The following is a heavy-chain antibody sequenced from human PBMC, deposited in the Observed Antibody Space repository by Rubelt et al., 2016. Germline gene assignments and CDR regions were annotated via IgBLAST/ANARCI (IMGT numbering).Heavy chain of an antibody. CDR2: ISAYNGNT. Sequence: QVQLVQSGAEVKKPGASVKVSCKASGYTFTSYGISWVRQAPGQGLEWMGWISAYNGNTNYAQKLQGRVTRTPDTSTSTAYMERRGLRSEETAVYYCARAVAGTFDYWGQGTLVTVSS. D-gene: IGHD6-19*01. V-gene: IGHV1-18*01. CDR3: ARAVAGTFDY. J-gene: IGHJ4*02. CDR1: GYTFTSYG.